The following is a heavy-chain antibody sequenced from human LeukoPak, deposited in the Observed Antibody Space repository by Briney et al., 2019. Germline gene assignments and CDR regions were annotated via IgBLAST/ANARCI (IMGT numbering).Heavy chain of an antibody. CDR3: TKAKYYHFDY. CDR1: GFTFSSYG. D-gene: IGHD3-16*01. Sequence: AGSLRLSCVASGFTFSSYGMSWVRQAPGKGLEWVSAISGSDDSTYYADSVRGRFTISRDVSKNTLFLQMNSLRAEDTALYYCTKAKYYHFDYWGQGTLVTVSS. CDR2: ISGSDDST. V-gene: IGHV3-23*01. J-gene: IGHJ4*02.